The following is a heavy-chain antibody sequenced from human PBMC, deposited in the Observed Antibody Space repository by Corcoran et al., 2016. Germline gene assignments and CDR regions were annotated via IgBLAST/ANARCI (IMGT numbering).Heavy chain of an antibody. CDR1: GGSVSSDSHF. V-gene: IGHV4-61*01. CDR3: ARARERGTDYFDP. Sequence: QVQLHESGPGLVKPSETLSLACTVSGGSVSSDSHFWSWLRQPPGKGLEWIGYISYSEYTNYNPSLKSRFTISVDTAKNQFSLRLSSVTAADTAVYYCARARERGTDYFDPWGQGTLVTVSS. D-gene: IGHD4-17*01. CDR2: ISYSEYT. J-gene: IGHJ5*02.